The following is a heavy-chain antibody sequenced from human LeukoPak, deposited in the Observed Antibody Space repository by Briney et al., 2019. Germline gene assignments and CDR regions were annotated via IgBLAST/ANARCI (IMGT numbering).Heavy chain of an antibody. J-gene: IGHJ4*02. CDR3: ARDRRDTVTTYFDY. D-gene: IGHD5-12*01. V-gene: IGHV3-7*01. Sequence: PGGSLRLSCAASGFTLRSYWMSWVRQAPGKGLQWVANIKQDGSEKYYVDSVKGRFTISRDNAKNSFYLQMNSLRADDTAVYYCARDRRDTVTTYFDYWGQGTLVTVSS. CDR1: GFTLRSYW. CDR2: IKQDGSEK.